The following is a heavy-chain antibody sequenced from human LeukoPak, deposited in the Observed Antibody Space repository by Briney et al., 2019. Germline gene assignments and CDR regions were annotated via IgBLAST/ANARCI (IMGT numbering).Heavy chain of an antibody. V-gene: IGHV4-59*01. CDR2: IYYSGGT. CDR3: ATPGIIAAGTDRGFDY. D-gene: IGHD6-6*01. J-gene: IGHJ4*02. Sequence: KPPETLSLTCTVSGGSISNYYWSWIRQPPGKGLEWIGFIYYSGGTNYNPSPKSRVTISVDTSKNQFSLKLNSVTAADTAVYYCATPGIIAAGTDRGFDYWGQGTLVTVSS. CDR1: GGSISNYY.